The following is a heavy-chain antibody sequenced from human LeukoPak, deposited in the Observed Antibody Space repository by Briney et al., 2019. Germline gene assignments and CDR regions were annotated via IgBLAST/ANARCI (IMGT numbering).Heavy chain of an antibody. Sequence: SETLSLTCTVSGGSISGWYWSWIRQPPGKGLEWIGYIYGSGNTNYNPSPKSRVTMSIDTSKNQFSLKLTSVTAADTATYYCARETSLAGFASGLGFNYWGQGILVTVSS. CDR1: GGSISGWY. V-gene: IGHV4-59*01. D-gene: IGHD6-19*01. CDR3: ARETSLAGFASGLGFNY. J-gene: IGHJ4*02. CDR2: IYGSGNT.